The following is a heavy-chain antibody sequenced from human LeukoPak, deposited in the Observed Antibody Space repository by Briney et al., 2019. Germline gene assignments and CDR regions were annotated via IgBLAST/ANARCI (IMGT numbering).Heavy chain of an antibody. CDR1: GFTFSNAW. V-gene: IGHV3-15*01. D-gene: IGHD2-15*01. CDR3: TTELVVVVVATLAHSYFDY. CDR2: IKSKTDGGTT. J-gene: IGHJ4*02. Sequence: GGSLRLSCAASGFTFSNAWMSWVRQAPGKGLEWVGRIKSKTDGGTTDYAAPVKGRFTISRDDSKNTLYLQMNSLKTEDTAVYYCTTELVVVVVATLAHSYFDYWGQGTLVTVSS.